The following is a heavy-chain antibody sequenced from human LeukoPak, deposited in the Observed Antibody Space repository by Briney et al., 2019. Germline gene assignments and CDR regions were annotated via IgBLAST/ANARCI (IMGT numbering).Heavy chain of an antibody. Sequence: ASVKVSCKASGYTVTSYHMHWLRQAPGQGLEWMGVINPSGGSTRYAQKFQGRVTMTRDTSTSTVYMELSSLRSEDTAVYYCAQSRYYYDSSDIWGQGTMVTVSS. CDR2: INPSGGST. CDR3: AQSRYYYDSSDI. D-gene: IGHD3-22*01. CDR1: GYTVTSYH. J-gene: IGHJ3*02. V-gene: IGHV1-46*01.